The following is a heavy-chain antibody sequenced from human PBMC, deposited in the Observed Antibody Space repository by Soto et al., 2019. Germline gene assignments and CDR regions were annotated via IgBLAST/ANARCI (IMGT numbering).Heavy chain of an antibody. CDR2: INWHGDET. D-gene: IGHD4-17*01. CDR1: GFTFDHYA. J-gene: IGHJ6*02. CDR3: AKGATVTTHYQYYGVDV. V-gene: IGHV3-43D*04. Sequence: TGGSLRLSCAASGFTFDHYAMWWVRQAPGKGLEWVSLINWHGDETYYADSVKGRFTISRDNTNNSVYLQMSSLRTEDTALYYCAKGATVTTHYQYYGVDVWGQGTTVTV.